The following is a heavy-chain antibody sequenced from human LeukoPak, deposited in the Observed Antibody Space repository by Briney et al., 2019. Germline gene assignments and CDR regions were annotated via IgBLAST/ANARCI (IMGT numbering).Heavy chain of an antibody. CDR2: IIPIFGTA. V-gene: IGHV1-69*05. CDR1: GGTFSSYA. D-gene: IGHD5-18*01. Sequence: SVKVSCKASGGTFSSYAISWVRQAPGQGLEWMGGIIPIFGTANYAQKFPGRVTITTDESTSTAYMELSSLRSEDTAVYYCARNAGGIYSYGFYYYYYMDVWGKGATVTVSS. CDR3: ARNAGGIYSYGFYYYYYMDV. J-gene: IGHJ6*03.